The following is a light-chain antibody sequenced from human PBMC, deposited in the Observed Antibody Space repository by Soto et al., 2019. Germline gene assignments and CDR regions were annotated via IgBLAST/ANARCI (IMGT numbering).Light chain of an antibody. CDR2: KAS. J-gene: IGKJ1*01. CDR1: QTISSW. CDR3: QHYNSSSEA. V-gene: IGKV1-5*03. Sequence: DIQMTQSPSTLSGSVGDRVTITCRASQTISSWLAWYQQKKGKAPKILIYKASTLKSGVPSRFRGSGSGTEFTLTLSRLQPDDFQTYYCQHYNSSSEAFGQGTKVEIK.